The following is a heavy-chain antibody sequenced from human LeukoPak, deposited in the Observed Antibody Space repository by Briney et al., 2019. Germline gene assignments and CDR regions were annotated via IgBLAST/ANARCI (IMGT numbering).Heavy chain of an antibody. J-gene: IGHJ3*02. Sequence: GRSLRLSCALSGFTLSSYGMHWVSQAPGKGMEWVAVIRYDGSNKYYADSVKGRFTISRDNSKNTLYLQMNSLRAEDTAVYYCAKDRGRSGSYMAFDIWGQGTMVTVSS. CDR2: IRYDGSNK. CDR3: AKDRGRSGSYMAFDI. CDR1: GFTLSSYG. V-gene: IGHV3-33*06. D-gene: IGHD1-26*01.